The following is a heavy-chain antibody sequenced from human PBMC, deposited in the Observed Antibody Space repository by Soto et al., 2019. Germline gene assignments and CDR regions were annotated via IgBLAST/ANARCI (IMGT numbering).Heavy chain of an antibody. CDR3: ARHFQPVAATLVFDS. CDR2: MYSSGST. Sequence: SETLSLTCAVSGGSISRSSYYWGWIRQPPGKGLEWIGSMYSSGSTYYNPSLKSRVTISVDTSKNQLSLKLSSVTAADTAVYYCARHFQPVAATLVFDSWGQGTLVTVSS. CDR1: GGSISRSSYY. V-gene: IGHV4-39*01. D-gene: IGHD2-15*01. J-gene: IGHJ5*01.